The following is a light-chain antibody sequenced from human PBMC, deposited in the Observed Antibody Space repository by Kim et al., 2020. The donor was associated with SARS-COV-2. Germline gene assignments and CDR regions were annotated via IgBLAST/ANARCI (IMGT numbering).Light chain of an antibody. V-gene: IGKV3-20*01. Sequence: IVLTQSPGTLSLSPGERATLSCRASQSLASNSLAWYQQRPGQSPRPLIYDASRRATGIPERFSGSGSGTDFTLTISRLESEDFAVYYCQHYGGSATFGQVTRLEIK. CDR1: QSLASNS. CDR3: QHYGGSAT. CDR2: DAS. J-gene: IGKJ5*01.